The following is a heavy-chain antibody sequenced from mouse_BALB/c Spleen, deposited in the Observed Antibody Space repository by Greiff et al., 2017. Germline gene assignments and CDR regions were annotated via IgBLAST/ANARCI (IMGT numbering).Heavy chain of an antibody. CDR2: IYPGGGYT. CDR1: GYTFTNYW. CDR3: ARLGDGYHSAWFAY. J-gene: IGHJ3*01. Sequence: VQLQQSGAELVRPGTSVKISCKASGYTFTNYWLGWVKQRPGHGLEWIGDIYPGGGYTNYNEKFKGKATLTADTSSSTAYMQLSSLTSEDSAVYFCARLGDGYHSAWFAYWGQGTLVTVSA. V-gene: IGHV1-63*02. D-gene: IGHD2-3*01.